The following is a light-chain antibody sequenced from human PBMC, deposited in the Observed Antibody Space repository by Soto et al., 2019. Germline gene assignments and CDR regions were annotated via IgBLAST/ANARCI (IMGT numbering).Light chain of an antibody. V-gene: IGLV2-14*01. CDR3: SIYTNISILV. CDR2: DVS. J-gene: IGLJ1*01. CDR1: SSDVGGYNY. Sequence: QSALTQPASVSGSPGQSITISCTGTSSDVGGYNYVSWYQQHPGKAPKLMIYDVSNPPSGVSNRLSGSKSGNTASLTISGIQAEEEAGTYISIYTNISILVFGAGTKLTVL.